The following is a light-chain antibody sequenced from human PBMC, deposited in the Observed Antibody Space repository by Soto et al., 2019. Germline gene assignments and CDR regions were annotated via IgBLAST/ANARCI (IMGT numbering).Light chain of an antibody. CDR3: AAWDDSLNGPV. CDR1: SNDIGGYNY. Sequence: QSALTQPASVSGSPGQSITISCTGTSNDIGGYNYVSWYQQHTGEAPKLIIYEVSNRPSGVSNRFSGSKSDNTASLTITGLQAEDEASYYCAAWDDSLNGPVFGGGTKLTVL. V-gene: IGLV2-14*01. J-gene: IGLJ3*02. CDR2: EVS.